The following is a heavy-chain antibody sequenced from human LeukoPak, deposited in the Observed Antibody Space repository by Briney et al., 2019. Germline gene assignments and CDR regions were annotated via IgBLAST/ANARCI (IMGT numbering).Heavy chain of an antibody. J-gene: IGHJ6*02. V-gene: IGHV1-2*02. CDR3: SRESGPYCSGGSCYHYYYYYGMDV. Sequence: GASVKVSCKASGYTFTDYYMHWVRQAPEQGLEWWGGSTPNRVAPTYAQEFQGRVTMTRDTSISTAYMELSRLRSDDTAVYYCSRESGPYCSGGSCYHYYYYYGMDVWGQGTTVTVSS. D-gene: IGHD2-15*01. CDR1: GYTFTDYY. CDR2: STPNRVAP.